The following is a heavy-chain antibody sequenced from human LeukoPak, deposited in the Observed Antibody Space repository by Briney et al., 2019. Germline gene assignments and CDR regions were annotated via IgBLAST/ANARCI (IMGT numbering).Heavy chain of an antibody. CDR1: GGSIRSYY. CDR2: IYYSGST. Sequence: SETLSLTCTVSGGSIRSYYWSWIRQPPGKGLEWIGHIYYSGSTNYSPSLKSRATMSVDTSKNQFSLKLSSVTAADTAVYYCASSYYDVLTGSTLEMDVWGKGTSVTVSS. CDR3: ASSYYDVLTGSTLEMDV. J-gene: IGHJ6*04. V-gene: IGHV4-59*01. D-gene: IGHD3-9*01.